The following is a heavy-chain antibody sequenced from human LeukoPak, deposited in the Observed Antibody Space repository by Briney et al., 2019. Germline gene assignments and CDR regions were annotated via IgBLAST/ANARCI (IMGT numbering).Heavy chain of an antibody. D-gene: IGHD3-10*01. CDR2: IPYDGSDK. J-gene: IGHJ4*02. CDR3: ARVWYYYGSGSSDY. CDR1: GFTFSAFG. V-gene: IGHV3-30*12. Sequence: GGSLRLSCAVSGFTFSAFGMHWVRHAPGKCLEWVTFIPYDGSDKYYADSVKGRFTISRDNSKNTLYLQMNSLRAEDTAVYYCARVWYYYGSGSSDYWGQGTLVTVSS.